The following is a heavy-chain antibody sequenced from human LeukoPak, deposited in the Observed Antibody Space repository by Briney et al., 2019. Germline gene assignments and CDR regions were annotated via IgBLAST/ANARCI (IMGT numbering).Heavy chain of an antibody. Sequence: GGSLRLSCAAPGFTFSSYEMHWVRQAPGKGLEWVSYISSSDSTIYYADSVKGRFTISRDNAKNSLYLQMNSLRAEDTAVYYCARDYGGSSPFDYWGQGTLVTVSS. V-gene: IGHV3-48*03. CDR1: GFTFSSYE. CDR3: ARDYGGSSPFDY. CDR2: ISSSDSTI. J-gene: IGHJ4*02. D-gene: IGHD4-23*01.